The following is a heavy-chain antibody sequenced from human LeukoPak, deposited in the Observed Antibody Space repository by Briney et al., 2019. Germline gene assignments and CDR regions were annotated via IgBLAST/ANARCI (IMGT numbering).Heavy chain of an antibody. Sequence: GGSLRLSCAASGFTFSDYYMSWIRQAPGKGLEWVSYISSSGSTIYYADSVKGRFTISRDNAKNSLYLQMNSLRAEDTAVYYCARDFRTPNDYYGSGSYRSGAQDYWGQGTLVTVSS. V-gene: IGHV3-11*04. D-gene: IGHD3-10*01. J-gene: IGHJ4*02. CDR2: ISSSGSTI. CDR1: GFTFSDYY. CDR3: ARDFRTPNDYYGSGSYRSGAQDY.